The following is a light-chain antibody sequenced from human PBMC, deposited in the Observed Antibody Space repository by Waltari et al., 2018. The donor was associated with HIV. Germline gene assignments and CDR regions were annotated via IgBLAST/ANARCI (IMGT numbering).Light chain of an antibody. Sequence: QSALTQPPSVSGAPGQRVTISCTGSSPNIGAGYDVHWYQQVPGTAPKLLIYGNSNRPSGVPDRFSGSKSGTSASLAVTGLQAEDEADYYCQSYDSSLSGGVFGGGTKLTVL. CDR3: QSYDSSLSGGV. CDR2: GNS. J-gene: IGLJ3*02. V-gene: IGLV1-40*01. CDR1: SPNIGAGYD.